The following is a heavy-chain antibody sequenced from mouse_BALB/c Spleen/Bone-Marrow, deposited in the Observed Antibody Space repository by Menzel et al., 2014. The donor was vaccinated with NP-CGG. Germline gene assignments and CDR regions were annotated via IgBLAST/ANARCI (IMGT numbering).Heavy chain of an antibody. CDR2: INPYYDVT. V-gene: IGHV1-14*01. D-gene: IGHD1-1*02. Sequence: VQLQQSGPELVKPGASVKMSCKASGYTLINYVMHWVKQKPGQGLEWIGYINPYYDVTKYNEKFKGKATLTSDKSSSTAYMELSSLTSEDSAVYYCARVVDFDYWGQGTTLTDSS. J-gene: IGHJ2*01. CDR1: GYTLINYV. CDR3: ARVVDFDY.